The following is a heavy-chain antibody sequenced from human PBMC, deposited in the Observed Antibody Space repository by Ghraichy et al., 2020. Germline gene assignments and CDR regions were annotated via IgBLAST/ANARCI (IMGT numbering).Heavy chain of an antibody. J-gene: IGHJ4*02. CDR2: IKQDGSEK. CDR1: GFTFSSYW. CDR3: ANIVVVPAAPGAAPPFDY. D-gene: IGHD2-2*01. Sequence: GSLRLSCAASGFTFSSYWMSWVRQAPGKGLEWVANIKQDGSEKYYVDSVKGRFTISRDNAKNSLYLQMNSLRAEDTAVYYCANIVVVPAAPGAAPPFDYWGQGTLVTVSS. V-gene: IGHV3-7*01.